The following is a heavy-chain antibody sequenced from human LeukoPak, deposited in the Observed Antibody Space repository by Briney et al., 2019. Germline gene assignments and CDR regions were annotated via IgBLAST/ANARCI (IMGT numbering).Heavy chain of an antibody. CDR2: IIPIFGTA. J-gene: IGHJ3*02. V-gene: IGHV1-69*05. CDR1: GGTFSSYA. D-gene: IGHD2-2*01. Sequence: ASVKVSCKASGGTFSSYAISWVRQAPGQGLEWMGGIIPIFGTANYAQKFQGRVTITTDESTSTAYMELSSLRSEGTAVYYCARERDIVVVPASGDAFDIWGQGTMVTVSS. CDR3: ARERDIVVVPASGDAFDI.